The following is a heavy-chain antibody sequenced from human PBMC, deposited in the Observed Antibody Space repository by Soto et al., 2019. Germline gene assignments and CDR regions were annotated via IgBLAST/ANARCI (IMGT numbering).Heavy chain of an antibody. CDR1: GFTISSNA. V-gene: IGHV3-23*01. CDR2: ISGSGGST. CDR3: AKEIQTEYCSSTSCPTGYYGMDV. J-gene: IGHJ6*02. Sequence: PGGSLRLSSAASGFTISSNAMSCVRQAPGEGLEWVSAISGSGGSTYYADSVKGRVTSSRDNSKNTLYLQMNSLRAEHTAVYYCAKEIQTEYCSSTSCPTGYYGMDVWGQGTTVTVSS. D-gene: IGHD2-2*01.